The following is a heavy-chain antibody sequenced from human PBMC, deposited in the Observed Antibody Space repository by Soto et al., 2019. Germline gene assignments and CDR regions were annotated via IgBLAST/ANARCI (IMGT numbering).Heavy chain of an antibody. V-gene: IGHV4-31*03. CDR2: IYYSGGT. D-gene: IGHD4-17*01. J-gene: IGHJ2*01. CDR3: ARRHDYGGNWFWYFDL. CDR1: GGSISSGGYY. Sequence: QVQLQESGPGLVKPSQTLSLTCTVSGGSISSGGYYWSWIRQHPGKGLEWIGYIYYSGGTYYNPSLKRRVTISVDTSKNQFSLKLSSVTAADTAVYYCARRHDYGGNWFWYFDLWGRGTLVTVSS.